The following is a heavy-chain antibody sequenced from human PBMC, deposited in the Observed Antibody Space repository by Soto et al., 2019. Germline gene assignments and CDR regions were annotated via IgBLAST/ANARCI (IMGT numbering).Heavy chain of an antibody. D-gene: IGHD1-26*01. CDR2: ISSSSSYI. CDR3: ARDPSTTNDAFDI. V-gene: IGHV3-21*01. J-gene: IGHJ3*02. Sequence: GGSQRLSCAASGFTFSSYSMNWVRQAPGKGLEWVSSISSSSSYIYYADSVKGRFTISRDNAKNSLYLQMNSLRAEDTAVYYCARDPSTTNDAFDIWGQGTMVTVSS. CDR1: GFTFSSYS.